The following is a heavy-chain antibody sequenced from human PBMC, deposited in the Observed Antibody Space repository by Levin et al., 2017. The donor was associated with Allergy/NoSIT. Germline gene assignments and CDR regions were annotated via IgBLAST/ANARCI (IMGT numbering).Heavy chain of an antibody. Sequence: ASVKVSCKASGYTFTSYGISWVRQAPGQGLEWMGWISAYNGNTNYAQKLQGRVTMTTDTSTSTAYMELRSLRSDDTAVYYCARGANYDFWSGSPYWGQGTLVTVSS. D-gene: IGHD3-3*01. CDR1: GYTFTSYG. V-gene: IGHV1-18*01. CDR2: ISAYNGNT. J-gene: IGHJ4*02. CDR3: ARGANYDFWSGSPY.